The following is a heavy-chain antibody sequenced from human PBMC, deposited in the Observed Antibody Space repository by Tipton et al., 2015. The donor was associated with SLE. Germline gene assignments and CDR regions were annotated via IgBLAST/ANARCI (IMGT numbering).Heavy chain of an antibody. V-gene: IGHV3-30*04. J-gene: IGHJ4*02. CDR2: ISHDGSNQ. Sequence: RSLRLSCAASGFTFSAYPMHWVRQSPGKGLEWVAVISHDGSNQYYADSVKGRFTISIDTSKNQFFLNLTTLTDADTAIYYCTRDVEFSTVSIFGLVPWGQGLQVTVSS. CDR1: GFTFSAYP. CDR3: TRDVEFSTVSIFGLVP. D-gene: IGHD3/OR15-3a*01.